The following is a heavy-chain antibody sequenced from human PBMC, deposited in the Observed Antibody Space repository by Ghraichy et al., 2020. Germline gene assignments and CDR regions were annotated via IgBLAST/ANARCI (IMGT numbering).Heavy chain of an antibody. CDR2: IYYSGRT. J-gene: IGHJ4*02. CDR3: ANKVAGMNSDVIDD. D-gene: IGHD4-23*01. CDR1: GGSISNSGYY. V-gene: IGHV4-39*02. Sequence: SETLSLTCIVSGGSISNSGYYWGWIRQPPGKGLEWIGAIYYSGRTTYNPSLKSRVTISVDKSKNHFSLKLSSVTAADTAVYYCANKVAGMNSDVIDDWGQGTLLTVSS.